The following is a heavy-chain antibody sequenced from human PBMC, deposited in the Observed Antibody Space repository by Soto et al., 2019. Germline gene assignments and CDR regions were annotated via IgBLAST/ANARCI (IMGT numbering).Heavy chain of an antibody. V-gene: IGHV3-23*01. CDR1: GFTFSSYA. J-gene: IGHJ2*01. CDR3: ARDWYFDL. CDR2: ISGSGGST. Sequence: EVQLLESGGGLVQSGGSLRLSCAASGFTFSSYAMSWVRQAPGKGLEWLSTISGSGGSTYYADSVKGRFTISRDNSKNTLYVQMNSLRADDTAVYYCARDWYFDLWGRGTLVTVSS.